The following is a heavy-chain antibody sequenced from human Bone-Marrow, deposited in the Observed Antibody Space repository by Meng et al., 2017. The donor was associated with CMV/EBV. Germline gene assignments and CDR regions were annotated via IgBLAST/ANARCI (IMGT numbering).Heavy chain of an antibody. V-gene: IGHV3-7*01. D-gene: IGHD1-1*01. J-gene: IGHJ5*02. Sequence: LRLSCAASGFSFSTHWMSWVRQAPGKGLECVAHIKQDGSEKEYVDSVKGRFTISRDNAKNSLYLQMNSLRAEDTAVYYCAKGHWWFDPWGQGTLVTVSS. CDR1: GFSFSTHW. CDR2: IKQDGSEK. CDR3: AKGHWWFDP.